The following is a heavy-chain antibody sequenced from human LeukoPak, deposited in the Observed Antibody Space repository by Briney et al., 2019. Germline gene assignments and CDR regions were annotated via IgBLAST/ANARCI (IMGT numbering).Heavy chain of an antibody. D-gene: IGHD3-10*01. CDR3: AKTYGSGSYFHP. CDR1: GFTFSSYA. Sequence: GGSLRLSCAASGFTFSSYAMSWVRQAPGKRLEWVSAISGSGGSTYYADSVKGRFTTSRDNSKNTLYLQMNSLRAEDTAVYYCAKTYGSGSYFHPWGQGTLVTVSS. CDR2: ISGSGGST. J-gene: IGHJ5*02. V-gene: IGHV3-23*01.